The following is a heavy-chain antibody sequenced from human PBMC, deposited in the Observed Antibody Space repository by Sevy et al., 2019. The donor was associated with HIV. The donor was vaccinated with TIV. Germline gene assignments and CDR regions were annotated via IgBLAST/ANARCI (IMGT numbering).Heavy chain of an antibody. J-gene: IGHJ4*02. CDR1: GGTFSSYA. CDR3: AREGSRITGTPGYFDY. V-gene: IGHV1-69*13. Sequence: ASVKVSCKASGGTFSSYAISWVRQAPGQGLEWMGGIIPIFGTANYAQKFQGRVTITADESTSTAYMELSSLRSEDTAVYYCAREGSRITGTPGYFDYWGQGTLVTVSS. CDR2: IIPIFGTA. D-gene: IGHD1-20*01.